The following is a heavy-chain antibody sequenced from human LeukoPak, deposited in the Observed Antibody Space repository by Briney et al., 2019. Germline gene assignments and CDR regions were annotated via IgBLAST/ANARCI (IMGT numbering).Heavy chain of an antibody. CDR1: GFTFSSYA. V-gene: IGHV3-23*01. CDR2: IGGSGDNT. Sequence: GGSLRLSCAASGFTFSSYAMSWVRQAPGKGLEWVSGIGGSGDNTYYADSVKGRFTISRDNSKNTLYVQVNSLGTEDTAAYYCAKGSYYGSSGSFYFDYWGQGTLVTVSS. D-gene: IGHD3-22*01. CDR3: AKGSYYGSSGSFYFDY. J-gene: IGHJ4*02.